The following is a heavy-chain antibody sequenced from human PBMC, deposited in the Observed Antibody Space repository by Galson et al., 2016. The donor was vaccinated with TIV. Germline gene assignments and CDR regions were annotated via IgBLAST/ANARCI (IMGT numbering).Heavy chain of an antibody. CDR1: GGSISSYY. Sequence: SETLSLTCTVSGGSISSYYWSWIRQPPGKGLEWIGYFYYTGRTNYNPSLKSQVTISVDRSKNQLSLKLKSVTSADTAVYFCTRDVTVLPDTTDYYNYYVDVWGEGTTVTVSS. V-gene: IGHV4-59*01. CDR3: TRDVTVLPDTTDYYNYYVDV. J-gene: IGHJ6*03. D-gene: IGHD4-17*01. CDR2: FYYTGRT.